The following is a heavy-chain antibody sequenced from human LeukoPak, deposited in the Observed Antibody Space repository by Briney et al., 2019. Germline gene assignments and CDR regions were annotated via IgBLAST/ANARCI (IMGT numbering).Heavy chain of an antibody. CDR1: GFTFRSYE. J-gene: IGHJ4*02. Sequence: GGSLRLSCAATGFTFRSYELNWVRQAPGKGLEWVSYISYSDDTIYYADSVKGRFTISRDNSKNTLYLQMNSLRTEDTAVYYCAKHLRSGSTFDYWGQGALVTVSS. CDR3: AKHLRSGSTFDY. V-gene: IGHV3-48*03. CDR2: ISYSDDTI. D-gene: IGHD3-10*01.